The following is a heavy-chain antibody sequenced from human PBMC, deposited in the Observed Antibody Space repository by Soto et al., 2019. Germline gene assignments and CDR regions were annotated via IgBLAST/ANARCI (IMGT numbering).Heavy chain of an antibody. CDR2: ISAYNGNT. CDR1: GYTFTSYG. CDR3: ARDRVVVVPAASPDAFDI. V-gene: IGHV1-18*04. Sequence: ASGKVSCKASGYTFTSYGISWVRQAPGQGLEWMGWISAYNGNTNYAQKLQGRVTMTTDTSTSTAYMELRSLRSDDTAVYYCARDRVVVVPAASPDAFDIWGQGTMVTVSS. J-gene: IGHJ3*02. D-gene: IGHD2-2*01.